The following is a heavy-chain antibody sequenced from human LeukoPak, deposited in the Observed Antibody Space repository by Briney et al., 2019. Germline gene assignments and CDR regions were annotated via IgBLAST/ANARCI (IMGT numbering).Heavy chain of an antibody. D-gene: IGHD2-2*01. CDR2: IYYSGST. V-gene: IGHV4-30-4*08. J-gene: IGHJ4*02. CDR1: GGSISSGDYY. CDR3: ASRSSSSIDY. Sequence: SETLSLTCTVSGGSISSGDYYWSWIRQPPGRGLEWIGYIYYSGSTYYNPSLKSRVTISVDMSKNQFSLKLSSVTAADTAVYYCASRSSSSIDYWGQGTLVTVSS.